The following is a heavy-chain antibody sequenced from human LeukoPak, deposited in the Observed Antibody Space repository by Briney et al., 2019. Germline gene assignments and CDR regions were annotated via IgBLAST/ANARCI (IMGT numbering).Heavy chain of an antibody. CDR1: GFTFSNYG. D-gene: IGHD3-10*01. J-gene: IGHJ4*02. Sequence: GRSLRLSCAASGFTFSNYGMHWVRQAPGKGLEWVAFIRYDATIKYYADSVKGRFTMSRDNSKNTLFLQMNSLRAEDTAVYFCAKSGGNTSSREFFDSWGQGTLVTVSS. V-gene: IGHV3-30*02. CDR3: AKSGGNTSSREFFDS. CDR2: IRYDATIK.